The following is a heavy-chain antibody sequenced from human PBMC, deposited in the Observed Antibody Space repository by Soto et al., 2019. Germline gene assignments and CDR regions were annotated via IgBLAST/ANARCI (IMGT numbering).Heavy chain of an antibody. CDR1: GFTFSSYA. V-gene: IGHV3-23*01. CDR3: AKKRAWEGPAFDY. D-gene: IGHD1-26*01. J-gene: IGHJ4*02. CDR2: ISGSGGSK. Sequence: EVQLLESGGGLVQPGGSLRLSCAASGFTFSSYAMSWVRQAPGKGLEWVSAISGSGGSKYYADSAKGRFTISRDNSKNTLYLQMNSLRAEDTAVYYCAKKRAWEGPAFDYWGQGTLVTVSS.